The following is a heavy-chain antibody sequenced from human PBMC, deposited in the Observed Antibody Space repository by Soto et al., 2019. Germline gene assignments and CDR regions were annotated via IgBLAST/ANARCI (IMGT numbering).Heavy chain of an antibody. CDR2: IFYTEST. D-gene: IGHD5-12*01. Sequence: QVHLQESGPGLVKPSETLSLTCTVSGGSLSRSYWSWIRQPPGKGLEWIGYIFYTESTSYNPSLKSRVIISVDTSKNQFSLNLRSVTAADTAVYYCANGYSGYDQFDYWGQGTPVTVSS. V-gene: IGHV4-59*01. J-gene: IGHJ4*02. CDR3: ANGYSGYDQFDY. CDR1: GGSLSRSY.